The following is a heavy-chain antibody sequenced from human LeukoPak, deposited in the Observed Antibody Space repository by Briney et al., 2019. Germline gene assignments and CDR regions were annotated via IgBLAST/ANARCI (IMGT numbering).Heavy chain of an antibody. V-gene: IGHV1-3*01. CDR2: INAGNGNT. CDR1: GYTFTSYA. CDR3: ARDLSDNDYSFDF. Sequence: GASVKVSCKASGYTFTSYAMHWVRQAPGQRLEWMGWINAGNGNTKYSQKFQGRDTITRDTSASTAYMELSSLRSEDTAVYYCARDLSDNDYSFDFWGQGTLVTVSS. J-gene: IGHJ4*02. D-gene: IGHD1-1*01.